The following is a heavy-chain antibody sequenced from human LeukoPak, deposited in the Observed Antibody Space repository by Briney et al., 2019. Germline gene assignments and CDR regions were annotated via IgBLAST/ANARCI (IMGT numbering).Heavy chain of an antibody. J-gene: IGHJ4*02. V-gene: IGHV3-23*01. CDR3: AKGPTVVTPNYFDY. CDR1: GLTSGIYA. D-gene: IGHD4-23*01. CDR2: FSGGGDS. Sequence: GGSLSLSCAASGLTSGIYAMSWVRQAPGKGLEWVSAFSGGGDSFYADSVRGRFSISADRSRNILYLLMNSLRAEDTAVYYCAKGPTVVTPNYFDYWGQGTLVTVSS.